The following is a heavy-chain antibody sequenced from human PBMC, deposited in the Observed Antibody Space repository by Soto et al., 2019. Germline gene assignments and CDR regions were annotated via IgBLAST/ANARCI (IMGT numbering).Heavy chain of an antibody. CDR2: INHRGST. D-gene: IGHD6-6*01. V-gene: IGHV4-34*01. Sequence: SETLSLTCAVYGGSFSGYYLSWIRQPPGKGLEWIGDINHRGSTNYNASLKSRVTISVDTSKNQFTLKLSSVNAVDTAVYYCARAAYKAAPPRYFDYWGQGTLVTVSS. CDR1: GGSFSGYY. CDR3: ARAAYKAAPPRYFDY. J-gene: IGHJ4*02.